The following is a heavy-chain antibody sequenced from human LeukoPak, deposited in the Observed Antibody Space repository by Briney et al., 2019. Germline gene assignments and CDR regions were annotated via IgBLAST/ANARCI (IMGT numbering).Heavy chain of an antibody. J-gene: IGHJ5*02. D-gene: IGHD6-19*01. CDR2: IYTSGTT. V-gene: IGHV4-61*02. Sequence: SETLSLTCTVSGVSIISGSYYWSWIRQPAGKGLEWIGRIYTSGTTNYNPSLKSRVTISLDTSKNQFSLRLSSVTAADTAVYYCASSVAGRGECFDPWGQGTLVTVSS. CDR1: GVSIISGSYY. CDR3: ASSVAGRGECFDP.